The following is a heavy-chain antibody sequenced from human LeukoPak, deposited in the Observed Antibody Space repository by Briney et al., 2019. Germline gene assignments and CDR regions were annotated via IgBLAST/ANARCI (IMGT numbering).Heavy chain of an antibody. CDR2: IYYTGNT. D-gene: IGHD5-18*01. Sequence: PSETLSLTCTVSGGSIGTYYWTWIRQPPGKGLEWIGYIYYTGNTNYNPSLKSRVSISLDTSKNRFSLKLSSVTAADTAVYYCARMDTAMQHNWFDPWGQGTLVTVSS. V-gene: IGHV4-59*08. CDR3: ARMDTAMQHNWFDP. CDR1: GGSIGTYY. J-gene: IGHJ5*02.